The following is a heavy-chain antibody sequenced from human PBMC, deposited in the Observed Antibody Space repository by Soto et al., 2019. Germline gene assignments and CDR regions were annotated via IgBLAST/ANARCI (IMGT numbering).Heavy chain of an antibody. CDR1: GYTFTSYG. CDR2: ISAYNGNT. J-gene: IGHJ6*02. D-gene: IGHD5-18*01. Sequence: ASVKVSCKASGYTFTSYGISWVRQAPGQGLEWMGWISAYNGNTNYAQKLQGRVTMTTDTSTSTAYMELRSLRSDDTAVYYCARVAAMVTMAYYYYGMDVWGQGTTVTVSS. V-gene: IGHV1-18*01. CDR3: ARVAAMVTMAYYYYGMDV.